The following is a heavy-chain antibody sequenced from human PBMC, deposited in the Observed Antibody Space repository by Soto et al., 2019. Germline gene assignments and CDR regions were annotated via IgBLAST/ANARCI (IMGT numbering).Heavy chain of an antibody. CDR3: AREGSYYDSSGYYGGFFDY. Sequence: GASVKVSCKASGYTFTSYAMHWVRQAPGQRLEWMGWISAYNGNTNYAQKLQGRVTMTTDTSTSTAYMELRSLRSDDTAVYYCAREGSYYDSSGYYGGFFDYWGQGTLVTVSS. D-gene: IGHD3-22*01. J-gene: IGHJ4*02. CDR2: ISAYNGNT. V-gene: IGHV1-18*01. CDR1: GYTFTSYA.